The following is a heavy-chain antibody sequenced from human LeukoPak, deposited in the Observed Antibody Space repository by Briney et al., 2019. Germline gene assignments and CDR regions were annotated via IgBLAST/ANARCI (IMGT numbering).Heavy chain of an antibody. D-gene: IGHD3-16*02. Sequence: GGSLRLSCAASGFTFSSYGMHWVRQAPGKGLEWVAFIRYDGSNKYYADSVKGRFTISRDNSKNTLYLQMTSPRAEDTAVYYCAKDSNCDYVWGSYRPKGDAFDIWGQGTMVTVSS. CDR1: GFTFSSYG. J-gene: IGHJ3*02. CDR3: AKDSNCDYVWGSYRPKGDAFDI. V-gene: IGHV3-30*02. CDR2: IRYDGSNK.